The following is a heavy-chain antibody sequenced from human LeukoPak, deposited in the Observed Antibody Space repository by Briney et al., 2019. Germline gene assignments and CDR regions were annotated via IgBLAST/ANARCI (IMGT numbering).Heavy chain of an antibody. D-gene: IGHD4-17*01. J-gene: IGHJ4*02. CDR2: LSGDGSST. V-gene: IGHV3-74*03. CDR3: ARASTTVPNLLDS. CDR1: GFTFSTYW. Sequence: VGSLPLSCVASGFTFSTYWMHWVRQAPGKGLLWVSRLSGDGSSTKYADSLKGQFTISRDSAKNSTYLQMPSLRAEDTAVYFCARASTTVPNLLDSWGQGILVAVSS.